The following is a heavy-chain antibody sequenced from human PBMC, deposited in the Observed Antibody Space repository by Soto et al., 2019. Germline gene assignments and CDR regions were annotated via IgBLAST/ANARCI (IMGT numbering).Heavy chain of an antibody. CDR2: ISSSGSTI. CDR3: ARDAPPLFCRGGSCYVAAFDI. CDR1: GFTFSSYE. V-gene: IGHV3-48*03. D-gene: IGHD2-15*01. Sequence: EVQLVESGGGLVQPGGSLRLSCAASGFTFSSYEMNWVRQAPGKGLEWVSYISSSGSTIYYADSVKGRFTISRDNAKNSLYLQMNSLRAEDTAVYYCARDAPPLFCRGGSCYVAAFDIWGQGTMVTVSS. J-gene: IGHJ3*02.